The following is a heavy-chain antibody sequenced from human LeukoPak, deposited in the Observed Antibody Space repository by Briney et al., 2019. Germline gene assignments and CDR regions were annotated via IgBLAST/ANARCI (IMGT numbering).Heavy chain of an antibody. CDR1: GYTFTSYG. V-gene: IGHV1-18*01. Sequence: GASVKVSCKASGYTFTSYGISWVRQAPGQGLEWMGWISAYNGNTNYAQKLQGRVTMTTDTSTSTAYMELRSLRSEDTAVYYCARWSRGFGELLSYFDYWGQGTLVTVSS. J-gene: IGHJ4*02. D-gene: IGHD3-10*01. CDR2: ISAYNGNT. CDR3: ARWSRGFGELLSYFDY.